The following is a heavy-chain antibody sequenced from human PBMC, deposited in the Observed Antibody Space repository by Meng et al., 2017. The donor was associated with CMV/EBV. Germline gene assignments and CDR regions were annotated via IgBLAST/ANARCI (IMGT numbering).Heavy chain of an antibody. CDR2: IYYSGST. V-gene: IGHV4-59*01. CDR1: GGSISSYY. Sequence: SETLSLTCTVSGGSISSYYWSWIRQPPGKGLEWIGYIYYSGSTNYNPSLKSRVTISVDTSKNQFSLKLSSVTAADTAVYYCARASYDFWSGYYSLYFDCWGQGTLVTVSS. J-gene: IGHJ4*02. D-gene: IGHD3-3*01. CDR3: ARASYDFWSGYYSLYFDC.